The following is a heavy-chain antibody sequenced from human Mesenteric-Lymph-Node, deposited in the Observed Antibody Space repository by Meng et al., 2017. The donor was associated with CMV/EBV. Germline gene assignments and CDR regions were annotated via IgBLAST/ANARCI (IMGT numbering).Heavy chain of an antibody. D-gene: IGHD3-10*01. V-gene: IGHV1-8*01. Sequence: ASVKVSCKASGYTFTTYDIHWVRQTTGQGLEWMGWMNPHSLNTRYAEDFQDRVAMTSDTSITTAYLELSRLTSDDTAIYYCVRSPFPGDFWGQGTLGTV. J-gene: IGHJ4*02. CDR3: VRSPFPGDF. CDR2: MNPHSLNT. CDR1: GYTFTTYD.